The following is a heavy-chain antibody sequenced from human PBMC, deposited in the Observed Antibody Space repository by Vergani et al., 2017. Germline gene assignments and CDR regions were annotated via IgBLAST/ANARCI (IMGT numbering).Heavy chain of an antibody. CDR1: GFTFSSYA. D-gene: IGHD1-26*01. J-gene: IGHJ4*02. CDR3: AKDRGRRSIVGATPYDY. Sequence: EVQLLESGGGLVQPGGSLRLSCAASGFTFSSYAMSWVRQAPGKGLEWVSAISGSGGSTHYADSVKGRFTISRDNSKNTLYLQMNSLRAEDTAVYYCAKDRGRRSIVGATPYDYWGQGTLVTVSS. V-gene: IGHV3-23*01. CDR2: ISGSGGST.